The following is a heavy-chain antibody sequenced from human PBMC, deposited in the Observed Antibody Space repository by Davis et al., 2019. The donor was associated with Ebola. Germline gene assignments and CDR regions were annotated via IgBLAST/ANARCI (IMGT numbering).Heavy chain of an antibody. Sequence: SVQVSCNASGGTFSSYAISWVRQAPGQGLEWMGGIIPIFGTANYAQKFQGSVTITADESTGTAYMGLSSLRSEDTAVYYSARGGWELRLVPQSSYWFDPWGQGTLVTVSS. CDR1: GGTFSSYA. CDR3: ARGGWELRLVPQSSYWFDP. CDR2: IIPIFGTA. V-gene: IGHV1-69*13. D-gene: IGHD1-26*01. J-gene: IGHJ5*02.